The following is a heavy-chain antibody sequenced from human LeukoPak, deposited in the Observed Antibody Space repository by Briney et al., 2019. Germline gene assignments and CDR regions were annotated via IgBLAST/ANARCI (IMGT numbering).Heavy chain of an antibody. V-gene: IGHV3-21*01. Sequence: GRSLRLSCAASGFTVSSNYMSWVRQAPGKGLEWVSSISSSSSYIYYADSVKGRFTIARDNAKNSLYLQMNSLRAEDTAVYYCARDGSSGYVDYWGQGTLVTVSS. CDR2: ISSSSSYI. J-gene: IGHJ4*02. D-gene: IGHD3-22*01. CDR1: GFTVSSNY. CDR3: ARDGSSGYVDY.